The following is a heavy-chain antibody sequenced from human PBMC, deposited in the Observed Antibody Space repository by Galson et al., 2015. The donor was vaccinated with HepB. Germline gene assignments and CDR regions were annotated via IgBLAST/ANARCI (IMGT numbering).Heavy chain of an antibody. V-gene: IGHV3-30*04. CDR3: AREPTAMVNAFDI. J-gene: IGHJ3*02. CDR2: ISYDGSNK. CDR1: GFTFSSYA. D-gene: IGHD5-18*01. Sequence: SLRLSCAASGFTFSSYAMHWVRQAPGKGLEWVAVISYDGSNKYYADSVKGRFTISRDNSKNTLYLQMNSLRAEDTAVYYCAREPTAMVNAFDIWGQGTMVTVSS.